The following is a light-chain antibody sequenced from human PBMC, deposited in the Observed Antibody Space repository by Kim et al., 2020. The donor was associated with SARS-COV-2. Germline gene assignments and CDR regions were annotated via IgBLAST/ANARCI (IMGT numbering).Light chain of an antibody. CDR1: ESISDW. CDR3: QHYSHYPYP. CDR2: KAS. V-gene: IGKV1-5*03. J-gene: IGKJ2*01. Sequence: DIQMTQSPSTLSASVGDRVTITCRASESISDWLAWYQQKPGKAPKLLIYKASNLEGGVPSRFSGSGSGTEFTLTISSLQPDDFATYYCQHYSHYPYPFGQGTKLAIK.